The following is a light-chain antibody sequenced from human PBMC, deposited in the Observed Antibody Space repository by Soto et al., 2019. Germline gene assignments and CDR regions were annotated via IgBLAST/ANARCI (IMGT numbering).Light chain of an antibody. J-gene: IGKJ1*01. CDR1: QSLSSN. Sequence: EIVMTQSPATLSVSPGERATLSCRASQSLSSNLAWYQQKPGQAPRLHIYGASTRATGIPARFSGSGSGTQFTLTISSLQSEDFAVYYCQQYATSPRTFGQGTKVEIK. V-gene: IGKV3-15*01. CDR2: GAS. CDR3: QQYATSPRT.